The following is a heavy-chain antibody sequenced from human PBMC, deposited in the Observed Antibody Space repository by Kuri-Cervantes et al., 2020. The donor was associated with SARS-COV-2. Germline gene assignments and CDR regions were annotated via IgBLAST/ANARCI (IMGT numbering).Heavy chain of an antibody. CDR1: GGSFSGYY. J-gene: IGHJ4*02. V-gene: IGHV4-34*01. D-gene: IGHD2-2*01. Sequence: GSLRLSCAVYGGSFSGYYWSWIRQPPGKGLEWIGEINHSGSTNYNPSLKSRVTISVDTSKNQFSLKLSSVTAADTAVYCCARGEGPDIVVVPAAATHFDYWGQGTLVTVSS. CDR3: ARGEGPDIVVVPAAATHFDY. CDR2: INHSGST.